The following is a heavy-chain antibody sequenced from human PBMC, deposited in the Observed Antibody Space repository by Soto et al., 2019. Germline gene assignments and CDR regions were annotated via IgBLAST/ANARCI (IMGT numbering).Heavy chain of an antibody. J-gene: IGHJ2*01. V-gene: IGHV4-39*07. CDR3: ARDYVGSLEWLLYWYFDL. CDR2: IYYSGST. Sequence: SETLSLTCTVSGGSISSSSYYWGWIRQPPGKGLEWIGSIYYSGSTYYNPSLKSRVTISVDTSKNQFSLKLSSVTAADTAVYYCARDYVGSLEWLLYWYFDLWGRGTLVTVSS. CDR1: GGSISSSSYY. D-gene: IGHD3-3*01.